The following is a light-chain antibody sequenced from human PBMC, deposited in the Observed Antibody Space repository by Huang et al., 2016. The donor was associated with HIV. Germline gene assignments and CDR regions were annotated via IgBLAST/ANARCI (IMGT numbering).Light chain of an antibody. J-gene: IGKJ1*01. CDR2: KAS. CDR3: QHQWT. V-gene: IGKV1-5*03. Sequence: DIQVTQSPSTLSAFVGDRVNITCRTSQRISTWLAWYQHRPGKAPNLLISKASNLETWVPSRFSGNGSGTEFTLTINGLQPDDLATYYCQHQWTFGQGTKVEIK. CDR1: QRISTW.